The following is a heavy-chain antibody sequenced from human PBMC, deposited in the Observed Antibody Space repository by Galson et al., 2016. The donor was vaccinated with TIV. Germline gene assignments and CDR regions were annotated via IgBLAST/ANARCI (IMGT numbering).Heavy chain of an antibody. Sequence: SVKVSCKASGYTFTDFYIHWVRQAPGQGLEWMGCINPHSGDTKFVQRFQGRVTMTRDTSTSTVYMDLSSLRSDDTAVYYCASRAIVVIPAADYGLDVWGQGTLVTVSS. CDR3: ASRAIVVIPAADYGLDV. D-gene: IGHD2-2*01. J-gene: IGHJ6*02. CDR2: INPHSGDT. V-gene: IGHV1-2*02. CDR1: GYTFTDFY.